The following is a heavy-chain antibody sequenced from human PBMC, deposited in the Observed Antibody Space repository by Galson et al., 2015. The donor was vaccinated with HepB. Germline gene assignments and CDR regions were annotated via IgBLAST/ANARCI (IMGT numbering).Heavy chain of an antibody. D-gene: IGHD4-17*01. CDR1: GFTFSTYW. J-gene: IGHJ4*02. CDR2: IKEDGGEK. CDR3: TKFVRRTVTTVDD. Sequence: LRLSCAASGFTFSTYWMSWVRQAPGKGLEWVANIKEDGGEKYYVDSVKGRFTISRDNAKNSLFLQMDSLRAEDTAVYYCTKFVRRTVTTVDDWGQGTLVTVSS. V-gene: IGHV3-7*01.